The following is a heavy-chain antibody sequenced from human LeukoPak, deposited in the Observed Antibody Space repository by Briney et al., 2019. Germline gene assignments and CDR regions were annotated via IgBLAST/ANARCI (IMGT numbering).Heavy chain of an antibody. Sequence: GRSLRLSCAASGFTFSSYGMHWVRQAPGKGLEWVAVIWYDGSNKYYADSVKGRFTISRDNSKNTLYLQMNSLRAEDTAVYYCAKDQGDDSSGYYPPGYYGLDAWGQGTTVTVSS. V-gene: IGHV3-33*06. CDR3: AKDQGDDSSGYYPPGYYGLDA. CDR2: IWYDGSNK. D-gene: IGHD3-22*01. CDR1: GFTFSSYG. J-gene: IGHJ6*02.